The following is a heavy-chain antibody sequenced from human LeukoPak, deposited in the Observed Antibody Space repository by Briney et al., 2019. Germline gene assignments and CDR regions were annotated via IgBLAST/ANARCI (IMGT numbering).Heavy chain of an antibody. Sequence: SETLSLTCTVSGVSISSSSYDWGCIRQPPGKGLEWIGSIYYSGSTYYNPSLKSRVTISVDTSNNQFSLKLSSVTAADTAVYYCARREAARRYYFDYWGEGTLVTVSS. CDR1: GVSISSSSYD. D-gene: IGHD6-6*01. J-gene: IGHJ4*02. CDR3: ARREAARRYYFDY. CDR2: IYYSGST. V-gene: IGHV4-39*01.